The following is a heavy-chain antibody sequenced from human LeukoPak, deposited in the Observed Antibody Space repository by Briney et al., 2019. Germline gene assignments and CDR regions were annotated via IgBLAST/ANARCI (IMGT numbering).Heavy chain of an antibody. V-gene: IGHV4-4*07. D-gene: IGHD2-2*01. CDR3: ARGVVPARGDWFDP. CDR1: GCTISSYY. J-gene: IGHJ5*02. CDR2: IYTSGST. Sequence: PSETLSLTCTASGCTISSYYWSWIRQPPGKGLEWIGRIYTSGSTNYNPSLKSRVTMSVDKSKNQFSLKLSSVTAADTAVYYCARGVVPARGDWFDPWGQGTLVTVSS.